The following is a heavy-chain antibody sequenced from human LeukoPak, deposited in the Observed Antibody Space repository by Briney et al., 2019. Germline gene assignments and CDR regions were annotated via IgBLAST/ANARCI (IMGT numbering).Heavy chain of an antibody. CDR3: AKLLKGY. CDR2: ISYDGRNK. V-gene: IGHV3-30*18. CDR1: GFTFSSNA. J-gene: IGHJ4*02. Sequence: AGGSLRLSCAASGFTFSSNAMHWVRQAPGKGLEWVAVISYDGRNKNYGDFVKGRFTISRDNSKNTLYPQMNSLRVEDTAVYYCAKLLKGYWGQGTPVTVSS.